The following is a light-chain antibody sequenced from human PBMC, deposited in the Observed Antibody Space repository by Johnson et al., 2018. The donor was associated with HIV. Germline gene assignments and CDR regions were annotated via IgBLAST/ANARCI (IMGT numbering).Light chain of an antibody. CDR3: GTWDSSLSAAGV. Sequence: QSVLTQPPSVSAAPGQKVTISCSGSNSNIGNNYVSWYQQLPGTAPKLLIYDNNKRPSGIPDRFSGSKSGTSATLGITGLQTGDEADYYCGTWDSSLSAAGVFGTATKVTVL. CDR1: NSNIGNNY. J-gene: IGLJ1*01. V-gene: IGLV1-51*01. CDR2: DNN.